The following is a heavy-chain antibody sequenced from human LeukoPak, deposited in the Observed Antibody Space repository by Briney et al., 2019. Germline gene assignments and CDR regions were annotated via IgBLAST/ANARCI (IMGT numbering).Heavy chain of an antibody. CDR2: IIPIFGTA. V-gene: IGHV1-69*13. CDR1: GGTFSSYA. D-gene: IGHD3-10*01. J-gene: IGHJ4*02. Sequence: GAPVKVSCTASGGTFSSYAISWVRQAPGQGLEWMGGIIPIFGTANYAQKFQGRVTITADESTSTAYMELNSLRAEDTAVYYCARDRSPYGSGSSDYWGQGTLVTVSS. CDR3: ARDRSPYGSGSSDY.